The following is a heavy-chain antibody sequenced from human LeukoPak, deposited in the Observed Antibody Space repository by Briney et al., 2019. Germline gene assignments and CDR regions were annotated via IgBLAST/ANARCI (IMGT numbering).Heavy chain of an antibody. CDR3: ARDERGGGATDFDY. J-gene: IGHJ4*02. V-gene: IGHV3-48*01. CDR2: ISSSSSTI. D-gene: IGHD1-26*01. Sequence: GGSLRLSCAASGFTFSSYNMNWVRQAPGKGLEWVSFISSSSSTIYYTDPGKGRFTISRDNAKNSLYLQRNSLTVGATAEYDCARDERGGGATDFDYWGQGTLVTVSS. CDR1: GFTFSSYN.